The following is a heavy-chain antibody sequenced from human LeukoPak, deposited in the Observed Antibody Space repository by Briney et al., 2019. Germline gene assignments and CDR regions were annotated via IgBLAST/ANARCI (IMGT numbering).Heavy chain of an antibody. D-gene: IGHD6-19*01. CDR3: AQDSVAGTEMYYFDY. J-gene: IGHJ4*02. V-gene: IGHV3-30*18. Sequence: GGSLRLSCAASGFTFSSYGMHWVRQAPGKGVEWVAVISYDGSNKYYADSVKGRFTISRDNSKNTLYLQMNSLRAEDTAVYYCAQDSVAGTEMYYFDYWGQGTLVTVSS. CDR2: ISYDGSNK. CDR1: GFTFSSYG.